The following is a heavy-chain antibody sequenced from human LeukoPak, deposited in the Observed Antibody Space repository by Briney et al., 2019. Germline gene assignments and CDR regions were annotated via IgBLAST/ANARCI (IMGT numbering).Heavy chain of an antibody. D-gene: IGHD1-26*01. CDR2: INHSGST. CDR1: GGSFSGYY. CDR3: ARGYGRELLGWFDP. V-gene: IGHV4-34*01. Sequence: PSETLSLTCAVYGGSFSGYYWSWIRQPPGKGLEWIGEINHSGSTNYNPSLKSRVTISVDTSKNQFSLKLSSVTAADTAVYYCARGYGRELLGWFDPGAREPWSPSPQ. J-gene: IGHJ5*02.